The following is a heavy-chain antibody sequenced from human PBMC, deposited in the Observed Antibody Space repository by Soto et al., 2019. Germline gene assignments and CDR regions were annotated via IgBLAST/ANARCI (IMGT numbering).Heavy chain of an antibody. J-gene: IGHJ6*02. CDR3: VQSRCGGDCLQSYSSHSYYGLDV. Sequence: QITLKESGPTLVKPTQTLTLTCTFSGLSLSTTGVGVGWIRQPPGKALEWLALIYWDDDKPYSPSLKSRLTITKDTSKNQVVLTMTNMDPVDTATYYCVQSRCGGDCLQSYSSHSYYGLDVWGQGTTVTVSS. CDR2: IYWDDDK. D-gene: IGHD2-21*02. CDR1: GLSLSTTGVG. V-gene: IGHV2-5*02.